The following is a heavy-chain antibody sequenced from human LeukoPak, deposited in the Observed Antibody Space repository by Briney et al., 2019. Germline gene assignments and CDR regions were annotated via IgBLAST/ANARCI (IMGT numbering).Heavy chain of an antibody. J-gene: IGHJ5*02. CDR3: AKDFDYGDP. Sequence: GGSLRLSCAASGFTFSSYGMHWVRQAPGKGLEWVTVISYDGSNKYYADSVKGRFTISRDNSKNALYLQMNSLSAEDTAVYYWAKDFDYGDPWGQGTLVTVSS. D-gene: IGHD4/OR15-4a*01. CDR2: ISYDGSNK. V-gene: IGHV3-30*18. CDR1: GFTFSSYG.